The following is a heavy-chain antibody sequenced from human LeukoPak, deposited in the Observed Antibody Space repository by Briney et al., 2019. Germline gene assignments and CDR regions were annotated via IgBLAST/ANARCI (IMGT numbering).Heavy chain of an antibody. CDR3: AKEYCSNSVCHSLDY. J-gene: IGHJ4*02. CDR2: IWYDGSDK. CDR1: GFTFSSYG. D-gene: IGHD2-8*01. V-gene: IGHV3-33*06. Sequence: GRSLRLSCAASGFTFSSYGMHWVRQAPGKGLEWVAVIWYDGSDKYYADSVKGRFTISRDNSKNTLYLQMNSLGAEDTAVYYCAKEYCSNSVCHSLDYWGQGTLVTVSS.